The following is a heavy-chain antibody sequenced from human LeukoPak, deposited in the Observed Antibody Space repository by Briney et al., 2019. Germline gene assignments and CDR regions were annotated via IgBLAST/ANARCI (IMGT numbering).Heavy chain of an antibody. CDR2: ISGYNGNT. CDR3: ARSLGDSSGYYPLPFDY. CDR1: GYTFSNYG. J-gene: IGHJ4*02. Sequence: ASVKVSCKASGYTFSNYGITWVRQAPGQGLEWMGWISGYNGNTNSAQKLQGRVSMTTDTSTYTSDMELRSLRSDDTAVYYCARSLGDSSGYYPLPFDYWGQGTLVIVSS. D-gene: IGHD3-22*01. V-gene: IGHV1-18*01.